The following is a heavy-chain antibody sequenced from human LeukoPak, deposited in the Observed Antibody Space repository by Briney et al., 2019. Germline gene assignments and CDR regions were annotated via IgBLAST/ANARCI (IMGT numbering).Heavy chain of an antibody. D-gene: IGHD3-16*01. J-gene: IGHJ4*02. CDR3: AREGGGPVDY. Sequence: ASVKVSCKASGGTFSSYAISWVRQAPGQGLEWMGGIIPIFGTANYAQKFQGRVTITADEPTSTAYMELSSLRSEDTAVYYCAREGGGPVDYWGQGTLVTVSS. V-gene: IGHV1-69*13. CDR2: IIPIFGTA. CDR1: GGTFSSYA.